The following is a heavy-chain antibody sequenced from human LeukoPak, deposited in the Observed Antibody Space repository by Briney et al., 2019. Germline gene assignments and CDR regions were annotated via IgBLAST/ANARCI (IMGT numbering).Heavy chain of an antibody. D-gene: IGHD6-19*01. J-gene: IGHJ4*02. Sequence: SEALSLTCTVSGGSISSYYWSWIRQPPGKGLEWIGYIYYSGSTNYNPSLKSRVTISVDTSKNQFSLKLSSVTAADTAVYYCAGGYSSGWYQFDYWGQGTLVTVSS. CDR2: IYYSGST. V-gene: IGHV4-59*01. CDR3: AGGYSSGWYQFDY. CDR1: GGSISSYY.